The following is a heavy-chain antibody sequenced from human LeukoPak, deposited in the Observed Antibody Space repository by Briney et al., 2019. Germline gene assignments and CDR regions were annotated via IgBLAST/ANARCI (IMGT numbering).Heavy chain of an antibody. CDR2: MNPNSGNT. CDR3: AGVEQYYYGSGSYSH. D-gene: IGHD3-10*01. V-gene: IGHV1-8*01. Sequence: GASVKVSCKASGYTFTSYDINWVRQATGQGLEWMGWMNPNSGNTGYAQKFQGRVTMTRNTSISTAYMELSSLRSEDTAVYYCAGVEQYYYGSGSYSHWGQGTLVTVSS. J-gene: IGHJ4*02. CDR1: GYTFTSYD.